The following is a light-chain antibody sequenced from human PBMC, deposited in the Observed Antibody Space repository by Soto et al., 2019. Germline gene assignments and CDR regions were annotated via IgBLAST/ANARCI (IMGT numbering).Light chain of an antibody. CDR3: MESLHTPPYT. CDR1: QSLLYSNGYIY. J-gene: IGKJ2*01. V-gene: IGKV2-28*01. Sequence: DVVMTQSPLSLTVTPGEPASVSCRSSQSLLYSNGYIYLDWYLQKPGQSPQLLIYWGSNRASGVRDRLSGGGSGRDLALKISRVEAEDVGVYYCMESLHTPPYTCVRGTNVEIK. CDR2: WGS.